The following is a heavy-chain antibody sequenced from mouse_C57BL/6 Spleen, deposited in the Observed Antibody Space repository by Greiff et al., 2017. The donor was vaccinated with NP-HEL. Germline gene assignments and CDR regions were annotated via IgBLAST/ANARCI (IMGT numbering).Heavy chain of an antibody. V-gene: IGHV1-82*01. CDR3: ARALYGLDY. Sequence: VQLQQSGPELVKPGASVKISCKASGYAFSSSWMNWVKQRPGKGLEWIGRIYPGDGDTNYNGKFKGKATLTADKSSSTAYMQLSSLTSEDAAVYFCARALYGLDYWGQGTTLTVSS. CDR1: GYAFSSSW. CDR2: IYPGDGDT. J-gene: IGHJ2*01. D-gene: IGHD1-1*02.